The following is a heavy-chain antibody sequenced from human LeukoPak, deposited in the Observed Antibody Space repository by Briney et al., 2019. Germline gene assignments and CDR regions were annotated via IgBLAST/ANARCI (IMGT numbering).Heavy chain of an antibody. J-gene: IGHJ4*02. CDR1: GFTFSSYG. CDR3: AKTDYGDKIPYCDY. Sequence: GGSLRLSCAASGFTFSSYGMHWVRQAPGKGLEWVAVISYDGSNKYYADSVKGRFTISRDNSKNTLYLQMNSLRAEDTAVYYCAKTDYGDKIPYCDYWGQGTLVSVSS. V-gene: IGHV3-30*18. CDR2: ISYDGSNK. D-gene: IGHD4-17*01.